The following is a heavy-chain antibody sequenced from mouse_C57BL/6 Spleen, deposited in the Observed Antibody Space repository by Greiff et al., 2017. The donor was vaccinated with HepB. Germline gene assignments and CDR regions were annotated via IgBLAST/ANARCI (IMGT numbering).Heavy chain of an antibody. CDR2: IYPGDGDT. Sequence: VKLQESGAELVKPGASVKISCKASGYAFSSYWMNWVKQRPGKGLEWIGQIYPGDGDTNYNGKFKGKATLTADKSSSTAYMQLSSLTSEDSAVYFCAKKKGTMAPYFDYWGQGTTLTVSS. D-gene: IGHD1-1*02. V-gene: IGHV1-80*01. CDR3: AKKKGTMAPYFDY. J-gene: IGHJ2*01. CDR1: GYAFSSYW.